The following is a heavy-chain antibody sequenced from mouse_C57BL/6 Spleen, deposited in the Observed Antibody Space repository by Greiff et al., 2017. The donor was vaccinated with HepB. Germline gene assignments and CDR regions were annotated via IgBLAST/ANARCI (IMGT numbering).Heavy chain of an antibody. V-gene: IGHV1-61*01. Sequence: QVHVKQSGAELVRPGSSVKLSCKASGYTFTSYWMDWVKQRPGQGLEWIGNIYPSDSETHYNQKFKDKATLTVDKSSSTAYMQLSSLTSEDSAVYYCARDNGRYYFDYWGQGTTLTVSS. J-gene: IGHJ2*01. CDR2: IYPSDSET. CDR1: GYTFTSYW. CDR3: ARDNGRYYFDY. D-gene: IGHD1-1*01.